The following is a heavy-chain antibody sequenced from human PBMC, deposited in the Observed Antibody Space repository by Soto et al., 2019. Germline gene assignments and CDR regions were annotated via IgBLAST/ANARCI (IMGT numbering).Heavy chain of an antibody. D-gene: IGHD1-20*01. CDR3: ARRYGRNFDY. V-gene: IGHV4-4*02. CDR2: IYYSGST. CDR1: GASISSLDW. Sequence: SETLSLTCAVSGASISSLDWWSWVRQPPGKGLEWIGSIYYSGSTNYNPSLKSRVTISVDTSKNQFSLKLSSVTAADTAVYYCARRYGRNFDYWGQGTLVTVSS. J-gene: IGHJ4*02.